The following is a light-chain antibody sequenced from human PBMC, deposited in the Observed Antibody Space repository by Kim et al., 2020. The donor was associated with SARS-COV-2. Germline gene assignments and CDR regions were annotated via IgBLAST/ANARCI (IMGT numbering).Light chain of an antibody. J-gene: IGLJ1*01. CDR2: EVA. Sequence: QSALTQPASVSGSPGQSITISCTGTSSDVGGYNFVSWYQQHPGKAPKLIVYEVAKRPSGVPNRFSGSKSGNRASLTISGLQAEDEADYSCCSYAGSNTIVVGTGTKVTVL. CDR3: CSYAGSNTIV. V-gene: IGLV2-23*02. CDR1: SSDVGGYNF.